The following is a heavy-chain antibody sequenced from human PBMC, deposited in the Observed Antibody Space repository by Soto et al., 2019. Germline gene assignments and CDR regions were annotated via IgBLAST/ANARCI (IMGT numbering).Heavy chain of an antibody. Sequence: QVQLVQSGTEVKTSGASVKVSCKASGYSFTSYDINWLRQATGQGPEWMGWVNPNTGDTGLAQRFQARVTLSSDTSINPAYVEVSSLRPDDTAIYFCARAPRPAAIAVLDHWGQGTLDAVAS. CDR3: ARAPRPAAIAVLDH. D-gene: IGHD6-19*01. J-gene: IGHJ4*02. V-gene: IGHV1-8*01. CDR1: GYSFTSYD. CDR2: VNPNTGDT.